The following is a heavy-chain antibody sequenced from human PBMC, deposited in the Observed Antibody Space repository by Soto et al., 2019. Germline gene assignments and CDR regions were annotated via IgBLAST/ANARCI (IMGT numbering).Heavy chain of an antibody. V-gene: IGHV3-23*01. CDR2: ISSSDGST. D-gene: IGHD4-4*01. J-gene: IGHJ4*02. CDR1: GFTLNNYA. Sequence: ESLLLSSAASGFTLNNYAVTWVRQAPGKGLEWVSAISSSDGSTHYADSVKGRFTVSRDNSKNTLYLQMSSLRAEDTAVYFCARPRHDYNFLDYWGQGTLVT. CDR3: ARPRHDYNFLDY.